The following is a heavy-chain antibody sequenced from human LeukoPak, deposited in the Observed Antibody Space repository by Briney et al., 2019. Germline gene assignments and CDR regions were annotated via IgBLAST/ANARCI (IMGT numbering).Heavy chain of an antibody. V-gene: IGHV1-18*01. D-gene: IGHD4-23*01. J-gene: IGHJ4*02. Sequence: ASVKVSCKASGYTFTSYGISWVRQAPGQGLEWMGWISAYNGNTNYAQKLQGRVTMTTDTSTSTAYMELRSLRSDDTAVYYCARGLPQPYYGGNTLDYWGQGTLVTVSS. CDR2: ISAYNGNT. CDR1: GYTFTSYG. CDR3: ARGLPQPYYGGNTLDY.